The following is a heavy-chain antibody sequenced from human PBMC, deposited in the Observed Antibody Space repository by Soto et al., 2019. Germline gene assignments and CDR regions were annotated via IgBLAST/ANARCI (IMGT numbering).Heavy chain of an antibody. CDR3: AKDRPVKGRSGSLSS. D-gene: IGHD1-26*01. CDR2: FRTGGDDATT. Sequence: EVQLLESGGGLVQPGGSLRLSCAASGFTFSSYSMSWVRQAPGKGLEWVSGFRTGGDDATTYYADSVKGRFTISRDNSKNTLYLQMNSLRPEDTAVYYCAKDRPVKGRSGSLSSWGQGTLVTVSS. V-gene: IGHV3-23*01. J-gene: IGHJ5*02. CDR1: GFTFSSYS.